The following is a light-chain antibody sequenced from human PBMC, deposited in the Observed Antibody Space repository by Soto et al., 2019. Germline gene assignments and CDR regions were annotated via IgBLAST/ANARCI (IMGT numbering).Light chain of an antibody. V-gene: IGKV1-39*01. J-gene: IGKJ1*01. CDR3: QQNYRAPWT. CDR1: QTISGY. Sequence: DIQMTQSPSSLSASVGDRVTITCRASQTISGYLNWYQHKPGKAPKVVIYAASTLPSGVPSRFSGSGSGTDFTLTINNLQPDDIATYYCQQNYRAPWTFGQGTKVEVK. CDR2: AAS.